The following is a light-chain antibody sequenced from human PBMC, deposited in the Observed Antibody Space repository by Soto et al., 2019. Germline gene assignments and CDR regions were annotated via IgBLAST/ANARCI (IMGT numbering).Light chain of an antibody. CDR1: QSISSW. CDR3: QQYHRASWT. CDR2: RAS. Sequence: DIQMTQSPSTLSASVGDRVIITCRASQSISSWLAWYQQKPGKAPNLLIYRASTLKSGIPSRFSGSGSGTEFTLTISSLQPDDFATYYFQQYHRASWTFGPGTKMEIK. J-gene: IGKJ1*01. V-gene: IGKV1-5*03.